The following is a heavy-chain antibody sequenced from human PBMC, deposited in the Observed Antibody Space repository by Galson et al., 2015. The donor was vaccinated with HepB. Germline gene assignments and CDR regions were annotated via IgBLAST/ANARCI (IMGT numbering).Heavy chain of an antibody. Sequence: SLRLSCAASGFTFSSYGMHWVRQAPGKGLEWVAVISYDGSNKYYADSVKGRFTISRDNSKNTLYLQMNSLRAEDTAVYYCAKATDSSGLDAFDIWGQGTMVTVSS. CDR3: AKATDSSGLDAFDI. V-gene: IGHV3-30*18. CDR1: GFTFSSYG. D-gene: IGHD3-22*01. J-gene: IGHJ3*02. CDR2: ISYDGSNK.